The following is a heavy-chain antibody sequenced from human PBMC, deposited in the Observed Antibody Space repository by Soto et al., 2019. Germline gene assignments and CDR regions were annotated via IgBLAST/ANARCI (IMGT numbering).Heavy chain of an antibody. CDR2: IYYDGTP. J-gene: IGHJ3*01. Sequence: QLQLQESGPGLVKPSETLSLTCSVSGGSISTDSYNWDWIRQSPGKGLEWIGTIYYDGTPSYNPSLQRQSTIAVVTPRNHFSLKGKSVTAADTVMYYCARFFGNAFAVWGQGTMVNVSS. CDR1: GGSISTDSYN. D-gene: IGHD3-3*01. V-gene: IGHV4-39*02. CDR3: ARFFGNAFAV.